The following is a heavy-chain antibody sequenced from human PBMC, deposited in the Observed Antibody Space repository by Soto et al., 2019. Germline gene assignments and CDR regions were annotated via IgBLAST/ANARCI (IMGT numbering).Heavy chain of an antibody. CDR2: IYPTGST. CDR1: GGSFSNHY. CDR3: ATGRSEVVPGAMDT. D-gene: IGHD2-2*01. Sequence: QVQLQESGPGLVKPSETLSLSCTVSGGSFSNHYCNWVRESAGKGLEWIGRIYPTGSTTYNPSLKSRLTMSVDTSKNQFSLRLTSMTAADTAVYYCATGRSEVVPGAMDTWGQGTLVTVSS. J-gene: IGHJ5*02. V-gene: IGHV4-4*07.